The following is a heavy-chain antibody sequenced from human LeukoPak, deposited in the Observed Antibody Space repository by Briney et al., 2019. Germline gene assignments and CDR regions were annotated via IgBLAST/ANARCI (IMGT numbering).Heavy chain of an antibody. D-gene: IGHD1-26*01. CDR3: ARHSGTYMDY. J-gene: IGHJ4*02. Sequence: SETLSLTCTVSDGSISGSYWDWIRQPPGKGLEWIGNIYYSGRTNYNPSLKSRVTISVDTSKNQVSLKLPSVTAADTAVYYCARHSGTYMDYWGQGTLVTVSS. CDR2: IYYSGRT. CDR1: DGSISGSY. V-gene: IGHV4-59*08.